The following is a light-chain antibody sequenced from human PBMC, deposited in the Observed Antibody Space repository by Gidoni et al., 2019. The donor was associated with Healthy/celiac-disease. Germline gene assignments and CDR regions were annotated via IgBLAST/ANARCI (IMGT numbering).Light chain of an antibody. CDR3: QQSYSTPPT. CDR1: QSISSY. V-gene: IGKV1-39*01. CDR2: AAS. Sequence: IHITQSPSSLSASVGDRVTITCRASQSISSYLNWYQQKPGKAPKLLIYAASSLQSGVPSRFSGSGSGTDFTLTISSLQPEDFATYYCQQSYSTPPTFGQGTKLEIK. J-gene: IGKJ2*01.